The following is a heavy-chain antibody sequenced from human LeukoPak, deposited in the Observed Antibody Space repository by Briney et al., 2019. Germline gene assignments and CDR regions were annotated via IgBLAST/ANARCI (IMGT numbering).Heavy chain of an antibody. V-gene: IGHV1-46*01. CDR3: AREAGTAMAPFDY. Sequence: ASVTVSCQPSGYTFTSYYIHWVRQPPGQGLEWMGIINPSGGSRIYAQKYQGRVTMTRNTSTSTVDTELSSLRSEDTAVYYCAREAGTAMAPFDYWGQGTLVTVSS. D-gene: IGHD5-18*01. J-gene: IGHJ4*02. CDR1: GYTFTSYY. CDR2: INPSGGSR.